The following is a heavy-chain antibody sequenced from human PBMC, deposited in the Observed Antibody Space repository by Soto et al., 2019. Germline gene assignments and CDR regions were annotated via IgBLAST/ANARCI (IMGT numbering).Heavy chain of an antibody. D-gene: IGHD3-22*01. Sequence: QVQLQESGPGLVKPSQTLSLTCIVSGVSISSGDDYWSWFRQPPGKGLEWIGYIYSSGSTYCNPSLRSRANISADTSKNQFSLELTSVTAADTAVYYCARGGGYDYWGQGALVTVSS. J-gene: IGHJ4*02. CDR3: ARGGGYDY. V-gene: IGHV4-30-4*01. CDR1: GVSISSGDDY. CDR2: IYSSGST.